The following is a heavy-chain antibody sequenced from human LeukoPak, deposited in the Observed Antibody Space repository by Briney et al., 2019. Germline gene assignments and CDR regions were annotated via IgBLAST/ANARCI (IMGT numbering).Heavy chain of an antibody. CDR2: FYSGGST. D-gene: IGHD5-24*01. J-gene: IGHJ4*02. CDR3: ARVIARPTIIEFDG. Sequence: PGGTLRLSCAASGITVSSNYMSWVRQAPGKGLEWASIFYSGGSTYYAASVKGRFTISRDNSKNTLYLQMNNLRVEDTAVYYCARVIARPTIIEFDGWGQGTLVTVS. V-gene: IGHV3-66*01. CDR1: GITVSSNY.